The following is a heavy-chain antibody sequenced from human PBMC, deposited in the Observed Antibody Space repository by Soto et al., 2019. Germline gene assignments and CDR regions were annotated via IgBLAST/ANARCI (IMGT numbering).Heavy chain of an antibody. CDR1: GFTFDDYA. V-gene: IGHV3-9*01. D-gene: IGHD3-10*01. CDR3: EKNKRADRGPFDY. CDR2: ISWNSGYI. Sequence: EVQLVESGGGLVQPGRSLRLSCAASGFTFDDYAMHWVRQAPGKGLEWVSGISWNSGYIGYADSVKGRFTISRDNTKNPRYLKKRGRRAGDRPFVFWEKNKRADRGPFDYWGQGPLATVS. J-gene: IGHJ4*02.